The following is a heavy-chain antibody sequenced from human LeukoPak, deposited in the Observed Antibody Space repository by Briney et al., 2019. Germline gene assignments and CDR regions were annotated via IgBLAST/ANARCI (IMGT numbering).Heavy chain of an antibody. D-gene: IGHD3/OR15-3a*01. CDR1: GFTFTSYW. Sequence: GGSLRLSCAASGFTFTSYWIHWVRQVPGKGLEWVSRIDGDGSSRSYADSVQGRFTISRDNGKKTVFPQMNSLSAEDTAVYYCARILEGYYYFGLDVWGQGTTVIVSS. CDR3: ARILEGYYYFGLDV. V-gene: IGHV3-74*01. CDR2: IDGDGSSR. J-gene: IGHJ6*02.